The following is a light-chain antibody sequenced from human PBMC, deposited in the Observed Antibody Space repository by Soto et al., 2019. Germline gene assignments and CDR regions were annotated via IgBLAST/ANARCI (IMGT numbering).Light chain of an antibody. CDR2: GAS. J-gene: IGKJ4*01. V-gene: IGKV3-20*01. CDR3: QQYASSPLT. Sequence: ETVLTQSPGTLSLSPGERATLSCRASQNVGRNYVVWYQQKPGQAPRVLIYGASSRATGIPARFSGSGSGTDFNLTISRLEPEDFAVDYCQQYASSPLTFGGGTKVEVK. CDR1: QNVGRNY.